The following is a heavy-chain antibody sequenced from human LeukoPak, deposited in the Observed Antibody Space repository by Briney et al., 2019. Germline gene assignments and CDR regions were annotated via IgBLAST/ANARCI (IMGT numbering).Heavy chain of an antibody. V-gene: IGHV4-34*01. CDR3: ARFIAAASPSY. Sequence: SETLSLTCAVYGGSLSGYYWSWIRQPPGKGLEWIGEINHSGSTDYNPSLKSRVTISVDTSKNQFSLKLSSVTAADTAVYYCARFIAAASPSYWGQGTLVTVSS. D-gene: IGHD6-13*01. CDR2: INHSGST. CDR1: GGSLSGYY. J-gene: IGHJ4*02.